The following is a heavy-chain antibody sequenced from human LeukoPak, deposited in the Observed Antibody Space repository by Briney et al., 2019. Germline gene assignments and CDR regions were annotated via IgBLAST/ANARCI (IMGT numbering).Heavy chain of an antibody. D-gene: IGHD6-19*01. CDR2: IGVYNGYT. Sequence: ASVKVSCKASGYTFTNYYISWGRQAPGQGLEWMGWIGVYNGYTNYAQKLQGRVTMTTDTSTSTAYMELRSLRSDDTAVYYCARGGGSGWYVDLWGRGTLVTVSS. CDR1: GYTFTNYY. CDR3: ARGGGSGWYVDL. V-gene: IGHV1-18*01. J-gene: IGHJ2*01.